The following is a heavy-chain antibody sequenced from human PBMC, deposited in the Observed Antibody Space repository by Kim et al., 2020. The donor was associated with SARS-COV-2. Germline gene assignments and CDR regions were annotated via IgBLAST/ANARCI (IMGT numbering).Heavy chain of an antibody. Sequence: GGSLRLSCAASGFTFSGSPMHWVRQASGKGLEWVGRIRSRANNYATAYAASVKGRFTISRDDSKNTAYLEMHSLKTEDTAIYYCTRIPATALAFWDAYDIWGQGTMVTVSS. CDR2: IRSRANNYAT. CDR1: GFTFSGSP. J-gene: IGHJ3*02. V-gene: IGHV3-73*01. D-gene: IGHD3-3*02. CDR3: TRIPATALAFWDAYDI.